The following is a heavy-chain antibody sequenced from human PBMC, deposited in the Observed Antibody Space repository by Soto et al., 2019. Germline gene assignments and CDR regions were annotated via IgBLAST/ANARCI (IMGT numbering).Heavy chain of an antibody. CDR3: ARHPERIAQIGWFDP. V-gene: IGHV3-48*01. D-gene: IGHD6-13*01. J-gene: IGHJ5*02. CDR1: GFTFSSYS. CDR2: ISSSSSTI. Sequence: EVQLVESGGGLVQPGGSLRLSCAASGFTFSSYSMNWVRQAPGKGLEWVSYISSSSSTIYYADSVKGRFTISRDNAKNSLYLQMNSLIAEVAAVDYCARHPERIAQIGWFDPWGQGTLVTVSS.